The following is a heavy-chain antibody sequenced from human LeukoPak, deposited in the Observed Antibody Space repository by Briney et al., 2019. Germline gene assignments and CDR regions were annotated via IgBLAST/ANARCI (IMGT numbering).Heavy chain of an antibody. CDR1: GYSFTNYW. D-gene: IGHD2-2*01. CDR3: ARDKYCTSRSCYFDY. J-gene: IGHJ4*02. V-gene: IGHV5-51*01. Sequence: GESLKISCKGSGYSFTNYWIGWVRQMPGKGLEWMGIINPGDSEIRYSPSFQSQVTMSADKSISTAYLQWSSLKASDTAIYYCARDKYCTSRSCYFDYWGQGTPVTVSS. CDR2: INPGDSEI.